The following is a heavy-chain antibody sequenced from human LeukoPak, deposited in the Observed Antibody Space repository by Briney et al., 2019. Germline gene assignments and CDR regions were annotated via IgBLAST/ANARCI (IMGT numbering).Heavy chain of an antibody. CDR2: TRNKANSYTT. CDR1: GFTFSDHY. Sequence: PGGSLRLSCAASGFTFSDHYMDRVRQAPGKGLEWVGRTRNKANSYTTEYAASVKGRFTISRDGSKNSLYLQMNSLKTEDTAVYYCARESIAAAGTFDYWGQGTLVTVSS. D-gene: IGHD6-13*01. J-gene: IGHJ4*02. CDR3: ARESIAAAGTFDY. V-gene: IGHV3-72*01.